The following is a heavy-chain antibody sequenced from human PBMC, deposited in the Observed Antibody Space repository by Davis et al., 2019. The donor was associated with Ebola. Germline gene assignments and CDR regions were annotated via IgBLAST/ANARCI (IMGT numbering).Heavy chain of an antibody. D-gene: IGHD3-3*01. CDR2: IYAGDSDS. CDR3: TRWGGGDYDFWSGRLDV. Sequence: GESLKISCKGSGYGFADYWIAWVRQTPGKGLEWMGIIYAGDSDSRYSPSFEGQVIISVDRSIKTAFLQWKSLRASDTAIYYCTRWGGGDYDFWSGRLDVWGQGTTVTVSS. CDR1: GYGFADYW. J-gene: IGHJ6*02. V-gene: IGHV5-51*01.